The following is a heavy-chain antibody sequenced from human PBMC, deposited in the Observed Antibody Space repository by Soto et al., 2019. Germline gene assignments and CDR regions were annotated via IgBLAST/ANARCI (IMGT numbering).Heavy chain of an antibody. CDR1: GGTFSSYA. D-gene: IGHD5-18*01. CDR2: IIPIFGTA. V-gene: IGHV1-69*13. CDR3: ARDGPYSYGTFDS. J-gene: IGHJ4*02. Sequence: ASVKVSCKASGGTFSSYAISWVRQAPGQGLEWMGGIIPIFGTANYAQKFQGRVTITADESTSTAYMELSSLRAEDTAVYYCARDGPYSYGTFDSWGQGTLVTVSS.